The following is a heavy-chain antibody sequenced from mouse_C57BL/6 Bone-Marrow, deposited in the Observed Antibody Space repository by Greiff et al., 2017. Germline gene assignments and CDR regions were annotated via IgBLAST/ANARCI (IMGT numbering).Heavy chain of an antibody. CDR3: AREDYGSPCAY. J-gene: IGHJ3*01. V-gene: IGHV1-81*01. CDR2: IYPRSGNT. D-gene: IGHD1-1*01. Sequence: VQLQQSGAELARPGASVKLSCKASGYTFTSYGISWVKQRTGQGLEWIGEIYPRSGNTYYNEKFKGKATLTADKSSSTAYMELRSLTSEYSAVXFCAREDYGSPCAYWGQGTLVTVSA. CDR1: GYTFTSYG.